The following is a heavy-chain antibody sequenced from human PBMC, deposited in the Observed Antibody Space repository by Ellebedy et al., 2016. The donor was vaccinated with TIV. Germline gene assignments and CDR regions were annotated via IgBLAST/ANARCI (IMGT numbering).Heavy chain of an antibody. CDR3: ARTFLPHCSSGVCYMAYYFDY. V-gene: IGHV4-34*01. J-gene: IGHJ4*02. CDR1: VGSFSGYY. CDR2: INHSGST. D-gene: IGHD2-8*01. Sequence: MPSETLSLTCAVYVGSFSGYYWSWIRQPPGKGLEWIGEINHSGSTNYNPSLKSRVTISVDTSKNQFSLKLSSVTAADTAVYYCARTFLPHCSSGVCYMAYYFDYWGQGTLVTVSS.